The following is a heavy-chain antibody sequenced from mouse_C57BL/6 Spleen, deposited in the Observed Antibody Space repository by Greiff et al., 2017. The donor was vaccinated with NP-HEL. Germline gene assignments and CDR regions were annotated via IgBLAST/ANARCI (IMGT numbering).Heavy chain of an antibody. D-gene: IGHD1-1*01. CDR2: IHPNSGST. CDR1: GYTFTSYW. V-gene: IGHV1-64*01. CDR3: ARKSSQLYFDV. Sequence: QVQLQQPGAELVKPGASVKLSCKASGYTFTSYWMHWVKQRPGQGLEWIGMIHPNSGSTNYNEKFKSKATLTVDKSSSTAYMQLSSLTSEDSAVYYCARKSSQLYFDVWGTGTTVTVSS. J-gene: IGHJ1*03.